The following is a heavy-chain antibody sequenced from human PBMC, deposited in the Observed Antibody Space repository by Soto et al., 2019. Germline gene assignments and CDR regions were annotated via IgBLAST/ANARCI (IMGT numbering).Heavy chain of an antibody. J-gene: IGHJ5*02. Sequence: SVKVSCKASGFAFTSSAVQWVRQARGQRLEWIGWIVVGSGNTNYAQKFQERVTITRDMSTSTAYMELSSLRSEDTAVYYCAADRSKYCSGGSCLLDPWGQGTLVTVSS. CDR1: GFAFTSSA. CDR3: AADRSKYCSGGSCLLDP. CDR2: IVVGSGNT. V-gene: IGHV1-58*01. D-gene: IGHD2-15*01.